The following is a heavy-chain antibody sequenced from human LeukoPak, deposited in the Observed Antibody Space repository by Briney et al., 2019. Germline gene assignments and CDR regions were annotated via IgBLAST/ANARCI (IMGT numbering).Heavy chain of an antibody. V-gene: IGHV4-31*03. J-gene: IGHJ4*02. CDR1: GGSISNGGFF. CDR2: IHYSGDT. Sequence: SETLSLTCTVSGGSISNGGFFWSWIRQHPVKGLEWIVYIHYSGDTSYNPSLKSRISISVDTSKTKFSLNVSSVTAADTALYYCTRGFHCSGSICYNYWGQGTLATVYS. CDR3: TRGFHCSGSICYNY. D-gene: IGHD2-15*01.